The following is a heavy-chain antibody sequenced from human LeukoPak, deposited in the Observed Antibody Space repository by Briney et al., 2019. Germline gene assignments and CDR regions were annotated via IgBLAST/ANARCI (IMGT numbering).Heavy chain of an antibody. CDR3: ARTDSPGDTFDI. CDR2: ISTYTGNT. Sequence: ASVKVSCKASGYTFTTYAISWVRQAPGQGLEWMGWISTYTGNTNYAQRLQGRLTMTTGTSTTTAYMELRSLRSDDTAVYYCARTDSPGDTFDIWGQGTMVTVSS. D-gene: IGHD3-22*01. V-gene: IGHV1-18*01. CDR1: GYTFTTYA. J-gene: IGHJ3*02.